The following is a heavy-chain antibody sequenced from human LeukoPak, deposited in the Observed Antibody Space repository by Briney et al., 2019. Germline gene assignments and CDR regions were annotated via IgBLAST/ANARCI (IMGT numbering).Heavy chain of an antibody. CDR2: IKQDGSEK. J-gene: IGHJ5*02. D-gene: IGHD6-19*01. CDR1: GFTFSNYG. CDR3: ARSNGYSSGWYLFGDNWFDP. V-gene: IGHV3-7*01. Sequence: GGSLRLSCAASGFTFSNYGMHWVRQAPGKGLEWVANIKQDGSEKYYVDSVKGRFTISRDNAKNSLYLQMNSLRAEDTAVYYCARSNGYSSGWYLFGDNWFDPWGQGTLVTVSS.